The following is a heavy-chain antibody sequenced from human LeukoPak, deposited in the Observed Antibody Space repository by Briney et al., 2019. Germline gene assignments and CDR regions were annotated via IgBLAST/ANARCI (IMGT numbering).Heavy chain of an antibody. CDR2: FDPEDGET. CDR1: GYTLTELS. D-gene: IGHD5-24*01. CDR3: ATVHLGRGWLQFGYYYMDV. Sequence: GASVKVSCKVSGYTLTELSMHWVRQAPGKGLEWMGGFDPEDGETIYAQKFQGRVTMTEDTSTDTAYMELSSLRSEDTAVYYCATVHLGRGWLQFGYYYMDVWGKGTTVTVSS. J-gene: IGHJ6*03. V-gene: IGHV1-24*01.